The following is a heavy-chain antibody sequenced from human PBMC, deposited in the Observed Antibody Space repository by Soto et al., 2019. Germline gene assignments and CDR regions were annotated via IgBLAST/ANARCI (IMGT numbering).Heavy chain of an antibody. D-gene: IGHD6-19*01. CDR3: AKADGEQWLLPHLDK. CDR1: GFNFKKFA. V-gene: IGHV3-23*01. CDR2: ISCCGGST. Sequence: EVQLLESGGGVVQPGGSLRLSCVASGFNFKKFAMSWVRQAPGEGLEWVSGISCCGGSTSYADSVKGRFSIARDDSTKTLSLQMNNLRVEDTAQYYCAKADGEQWLLPHLDKWGPGTLVTVS. J-gene: IGHJ4*02.